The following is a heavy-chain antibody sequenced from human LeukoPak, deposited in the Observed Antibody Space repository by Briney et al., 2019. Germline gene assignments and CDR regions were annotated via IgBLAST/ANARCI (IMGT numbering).Heavy chain of an antibody. J-gene: IGHJ4*02. D-gene: IGHD2-8*01. V-gene: IGHV3-23*01. CDR2: VSGGGAYT. Sequence: PGGSLRLSCVGSGFSFSSFAMSWVRQAPGKGLEWVSTVSGGGAYTYYADSVKGRFTVSRDDSKSMHFLQMNSLRPEDTALYFCAKRITVSAGYYLDYWGQGTLVTVSS. CDR3: AKRITVSAGYYLDY. CDR1: GFSFSSFA.